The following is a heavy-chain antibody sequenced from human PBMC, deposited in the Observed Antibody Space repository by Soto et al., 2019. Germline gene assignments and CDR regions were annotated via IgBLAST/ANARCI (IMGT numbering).Heavy chain of an antibody. J-gene: IGHJ4*02. CDR2: IYHSGST. CDR1: GGSISSGGYS. CDR3: ARATYGDYYFDY. D-gene: IGHD4-17*01. Sequence: SETLSLTCAVSGGSISSGGYSWSWIRHPPGKGLEWIGYIYHSGSTYYNPSLKSRVTISVDRSKNQFSLKLSSVTAADTAVYYCARATYGDYYFDYWGQGTLVTVSS. V-gene: IGHV4-30-2*01.